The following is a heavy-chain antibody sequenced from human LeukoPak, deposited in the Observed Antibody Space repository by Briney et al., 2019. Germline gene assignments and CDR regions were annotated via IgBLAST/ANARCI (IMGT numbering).Heavy chain of an antibody. J-gene: IGHJ4*02. CDR1: GGTFSSYA. Sequence: EASVKVSCKASGGTFSSYAISWVRQAPGQGLEWMGGIIPIFGTANCAQKFQGRVTITADESTSTAYMELSSLRSEDTAVYYCARDLGTVVGYWGQGTLVTVSS. CDR3: ARDLGTVVGY. D-gene: IGHD4-23*01. CDR2: IIPIFGTA. V-gene: IGHV1-69*13.